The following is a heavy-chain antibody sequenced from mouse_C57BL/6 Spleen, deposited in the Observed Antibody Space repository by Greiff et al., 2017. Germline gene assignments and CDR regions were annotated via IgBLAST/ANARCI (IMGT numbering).Heavy chain of an antibody. CDR3: ARGDDGYFAY. J-gene: IGHJ3*01. D-gene: IGHD2-3*01. CDR2: INPNNGGT. V-gene: IGHV1-26*01. CDR1: GYTFTDYY. Sequence: EVQLQQSGPELVKPGASVKISGKASGYTFTDYYMNWVKQSHGKSLAWIGDINPNNGGTSYNQKFKGKDTLTVDKSSSTAYMELRSLTSEDSAVYYCARGDDGYFAYWGQGTLVTVSA.